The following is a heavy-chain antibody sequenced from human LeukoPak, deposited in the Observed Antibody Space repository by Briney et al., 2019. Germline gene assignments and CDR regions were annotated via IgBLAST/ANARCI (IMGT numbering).Heavy chain of an antibody. J-gene: IGHJ4*02. CDR1: GFTFSSYA. CDR2: ISYGGGTT. V-gene: IGHV3-30*04. Sequence: PGGSLRLSCAASGFTFSSYAMHWVRQAPGKGLDWVAVISYGGGTTYYADSVKGRFTISRDSSKNTVSLQMNSLRPEDTAVYYCARDKLRRAPDYLDHWGQGTLVTVSS. CDR3: ARDKLRRAPDYLDH. D-gene: IGHD1-7*01.